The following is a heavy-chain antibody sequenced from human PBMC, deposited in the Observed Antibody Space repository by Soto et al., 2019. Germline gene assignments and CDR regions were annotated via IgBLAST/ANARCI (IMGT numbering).Heavy chain of an antibody. CDR3: VHRRSGGSGTFFDY. D-gene: IGHD3-10*01. CDR1: GFSLSTSGMS. Sequence: QITLKESGPTLVKPTQTHTLTCIFSGFSLSTSGMSVGWIRQPPGKALEWLGLIYWDDDKRYSPSLKSRLTIIKHPSNNHVVLTMTNMDPVDTATYYCVHRRSGGSGTFFDYWGQGTLVTVSS. V-gene: IGHV2-5*02. J-gene: IGHJ4*02. CDR2: IYWDDDK.